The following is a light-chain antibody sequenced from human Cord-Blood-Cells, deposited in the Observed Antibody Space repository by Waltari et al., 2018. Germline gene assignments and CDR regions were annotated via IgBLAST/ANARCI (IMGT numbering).Light chain of an antibody. CDR3: SSYTSSSTWV. J-gene: IGLJ3*02. CDR2: DFS. Sequence: QSALTQPASVSGSPGQSITISCTGTSSDVGGYNYVSWYQQHPGKAPKLMIYDFSQRPSGVSNRFSGSKSGNTASLTISGLQAEDEADYYCSSYTSSSTWVFGGGTKLTVL. CDR1: SSDVGGYNY. V-gene: IGLV2-14*01.